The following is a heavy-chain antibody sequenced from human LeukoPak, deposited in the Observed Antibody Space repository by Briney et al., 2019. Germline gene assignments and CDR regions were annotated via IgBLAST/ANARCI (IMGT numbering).Heavy chain of an antibody. CDR3: TTEIRWELVDVDR. D-gene: IGHD1-26*01. J-gene: IGHJ5*02. V-gene: IGHV3-15*05. CDR2: IRSKSDGGKT. CDR1: GFTFSNSW. Sequence: GGSLRLSCVASGFTFSNSWMRWVRQAPGKVEEWVGRIRSKSDGGKTNYAAPVKGRLTISRNDSKNTMYLQMNSLKTDDTAVYYCTTEIRWELVDVDRWGQGTQVTVSS.